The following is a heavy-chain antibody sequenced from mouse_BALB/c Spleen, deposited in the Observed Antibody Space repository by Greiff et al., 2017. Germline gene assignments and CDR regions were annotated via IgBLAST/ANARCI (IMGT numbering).Heavy chain of an antibody. CDR1: GFTFSSYG. V-gene: IGHV5-6-3*01. CDR2: INSNGGST. J-gene: IGHJ3*01. CDR3: ARDVGGPWFAY. Sequence: EVHLVESGGGLVQPGGSLKLSCAASGFTFSSYGMSWVRQTPDKRLELVATINSNGGSTYYPDSVKGRFTISRDNAKNTLYLQMSSLKSEDTAMYYCARDVGGPWFAYWGQGTLVTVSA.